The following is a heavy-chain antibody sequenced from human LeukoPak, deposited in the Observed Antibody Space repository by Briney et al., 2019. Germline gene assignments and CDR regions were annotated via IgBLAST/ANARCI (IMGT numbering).Heavy chain of an antibody. J-gene: IGHJ4*02. CDR2: INWNSGRV. CDR1: GFTFDDYA. CDR3: AKVLDSNVWYGRAFDN. Sequence: GRSLRLSCAASGFTFDDYAMHWVRQAPGKGLEWVSGINWNSGRVAYADSVKGRFTISGDSARKSLYLQMNSLRAEDTALYYCAKVLDSNVWYGRAFDNWGQGTLVTVSS. D-gene: IGHD6-19*01. V-gene: IGHV3-9*01.